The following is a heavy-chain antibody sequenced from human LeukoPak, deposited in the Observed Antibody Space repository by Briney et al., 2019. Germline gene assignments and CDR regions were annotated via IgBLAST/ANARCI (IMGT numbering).Heavy chain of an antibody. CDR3: ARDVTTALTGFHY. CDR1: GFTFSSYG. CDR2: IWYDGSNE. Sequence: GGSLRLSCAASGFTFSSYGMHWVRLAPGKGLEWVAVIWYDGSNEYYPDSVKGRFTISRDNSKNTLYLQMNSLRTEDTAVYYCARDVTTALTGFHYWGQGTLVTVSS. V-gene: IGHV3-33*01. D-gene: IGHD4-23*01. J-gene: IGHJ4*02.